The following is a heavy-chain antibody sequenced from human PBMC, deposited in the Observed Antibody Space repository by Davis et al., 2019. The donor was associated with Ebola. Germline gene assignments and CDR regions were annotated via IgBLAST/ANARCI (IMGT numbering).Heavy chain of an antibody. Sequence: ASVKVSCKSSGYTFTSYGLVWVRQAPGLGLEWMGWISGFNTNTNFAQKFQGRVTVSKDTSTNTAYMDLRSLTSDDTAIYYCARAPNYDVLTGTSSYYFGYWGQGTLVTVSS. CDR1: GYTFTSYG. J-gene: IGHJ4*02. D-gene: IGHD3-9*01. V-gene: IGHV1-18*04. CDR2: ISGFNTNT. CDR3: ARAPNYDVLTGTSSYYFGY.